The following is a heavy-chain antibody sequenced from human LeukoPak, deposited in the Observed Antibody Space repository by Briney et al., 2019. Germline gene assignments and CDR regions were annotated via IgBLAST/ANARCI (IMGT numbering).Heavy chain of an antibody. Sequence: ASVKVSCKASGGTFSGYAISWVRQAPGQGLEWMGRIIPILGIANYAQKFQGGVTITADKSTSTAYMELSSLRSEDTAVYYCARDQHGSGSYSLFDYWGQGTLVTVSS. D-gene: IGHD3-10*01. CDR2: IIPILGIA. J-gene: IGHJ4*02. CDR3: ARDQHGSGSYSLFDY. V-gene: IGHV1-69*04. CDR1: GGTFSGYA.